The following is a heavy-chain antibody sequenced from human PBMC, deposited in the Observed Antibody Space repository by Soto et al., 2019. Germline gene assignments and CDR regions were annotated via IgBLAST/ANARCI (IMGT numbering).Heavy chain of an antibody. CDR1: GFTFSDYA. J-gene: IGHJ4*02. CDR3: AKGGRQWLVTCDFNY. D-gene: IGHD6-19*01. CDR2: VSHDGRNT. Sequence: VQLVESGGGVVQPGRSLRLSCAASGFTFSDYAMHWVRQAPGKGLEWVAVVSHDGRNTHYADSVKGRFTISRDRSKNTVSLEMTSLRAEDTGVYYCAKGGRQWLVTCDFNYWGQGALVTVSS. V-gene: IGHV3-30*18.